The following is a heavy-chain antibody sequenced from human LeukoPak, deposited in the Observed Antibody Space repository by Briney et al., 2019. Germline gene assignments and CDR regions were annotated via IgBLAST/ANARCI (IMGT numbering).Heavy chain of an antibody. Sequence: SETLSLTCAVYGGSFSGYYWSWIRQPPGKGLEWIGEINHSGSTNYNPSLKSRVTISVDTSKNQFSLKLSSVTAADTAVYYCARVAFDILTGPVNYFDYWGQGTLVTVSS. CDR3: ARVAFDILTGPVNYFDY. CDR1: GGSFSGYY. V-gene: IGHV4-34*01. D-gene: IGHD3-9*01. CDR2: INHSGST. J-gene: IGHJ4*02.